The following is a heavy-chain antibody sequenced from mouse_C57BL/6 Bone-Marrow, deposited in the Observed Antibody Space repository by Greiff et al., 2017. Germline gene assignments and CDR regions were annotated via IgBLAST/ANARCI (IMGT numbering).Heavy chain of an antibody. CDR2: IYIGNGYT. CDR3: ATAGGYYYGSSYSWCAY. CDR1: GYTFTSYG. D-gene: IGHD1-1*01. V-gene: IGHV1-58*01. J-gene: IGHJ3*01. Sequence: EVKLQQSGAELVRPGSSVKMSCKTSGYTFTSYGINWVKQRPGQGLEWIGYIYIGNGYTEYNEKFKGKATLTSDTSSSTAYMQLSSLTSEDSAIYFCATAGGYYYGSSYSWCAYWGQGTLVTVSA.